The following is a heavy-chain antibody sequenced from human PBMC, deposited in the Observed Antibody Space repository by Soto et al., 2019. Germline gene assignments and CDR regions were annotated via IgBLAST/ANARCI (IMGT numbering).Heavy chain of an antibody. CDR1: GFTFSSYS. V-gene: IGHV3-21*01. CDR3: ARALSGYCSGGSCYSTGY. J-gene: IGHJ4*02. Sequence: GGSLRLSCAASGFTFSSYSMNWVRQAPGKGLEWVSSISSSSSYIYYADSVKGRFTISRDNAKNSLYLQMNSLRAEDTAVYYCARALSGYCSGGSCYSTGYWGQGTLVTVSS. CDR2: ISSSSSYI. D-gene: IGHD2-15*01.